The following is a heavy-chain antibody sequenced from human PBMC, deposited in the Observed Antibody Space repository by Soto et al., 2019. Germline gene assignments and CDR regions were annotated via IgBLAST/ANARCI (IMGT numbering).Heavy chain of an antibody. Sequence: QVQLVQSGAEVKKPGASVKVSCKASAYTFTSYTIHWVRQAPGQRLEWMGWINAGKGNTKYSQKFQGRVTITRDTSASIAYMELSSLRSEDTAVYYCASAVFYGPVSYYVEPMDVWGQGTTVTVSS. CDR2: INAGKGNT. CDR1: AYTFTSYT. V-gene: IGHV1-3*01. D-gene: IGHD3-10*01. J-gene: IGHJ6*02. CDR3: ASAVFYGPVSYYVEPMDV.